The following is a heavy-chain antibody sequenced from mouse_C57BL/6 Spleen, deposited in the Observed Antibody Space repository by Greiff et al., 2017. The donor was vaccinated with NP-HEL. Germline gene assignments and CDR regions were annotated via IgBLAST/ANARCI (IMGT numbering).Heavy chain of an antibody. V-gene: IGHV2-9-1*01. CDR1: GFSLTSYA. Sequence: VQLQQSGPGLVAPSQSLSITCTVSGFSLTSYAISWVRQPPGKGLEWLGVIWTGGGTHYNSALKSRLSISKDNSKSQVFLKMNSLQTDDTARYYCARNGLLPHWYFDVWGTGTTVTVSS. J-gene: IGHJ1*03. CDR2: IWTGGGT. D-gene: IGHD3-1*01. CDR3: ARNGLLPHWYFDV.